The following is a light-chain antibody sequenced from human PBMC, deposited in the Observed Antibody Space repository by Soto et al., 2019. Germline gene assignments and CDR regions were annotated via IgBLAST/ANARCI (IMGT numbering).Light chain of an antibody. CDR3: QQRTDWVT. V-gene: IGKV3D-20*02. CDR1: ETVSSSS. CDR2: EAS. Sequence: EIVLTQSPGTLSLSPGERATLSCRASETVSSSSLAWYQQKPGQAPRLLIYEASNRATGIPARFSGSGSGTDSTLTISSLEPEDFAVYYCQQRTDWVTFGGGTKVDI. J-gene: IGKJ4*01.